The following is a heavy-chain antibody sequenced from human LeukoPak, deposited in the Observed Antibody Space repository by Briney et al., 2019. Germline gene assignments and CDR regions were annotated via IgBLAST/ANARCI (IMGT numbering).Heavy chain of an antibody. Sequence: GGSLRLSCAASGFTFSTYAMNWVRQAPGKGLEWVSTITSSSGYIYYADSMKGRFTTSRDNAKNSLYLQMTSLRAEDTAVYYCTRSDDYGGYLVDYWGQGTLVTASS. CDR1: GFTFSTYA. CDR3: TRSDDYGGYLVDY. J-gene: IGHJ4*02. V-gene: IGHV3-21*01. CDR2: ITSSSGYI. D-gene: IGHD4-17*01.